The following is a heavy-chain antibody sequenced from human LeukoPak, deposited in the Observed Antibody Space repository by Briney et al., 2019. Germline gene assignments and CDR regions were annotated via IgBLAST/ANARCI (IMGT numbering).Heavy chain of an antibody. J-gene: IGHJ3*02. CDR1: GGTFSSYA. CDR2: IIPIFGTA. V-gene: IGHV1-69*05. CDR3: ARDRFDRYLQQLLRHYAFDI. D-gene: IGHD6-13*01. Sequence: SVKVSCKASGGTFSSYAISWVRQAPGQGLEWMGGIIPIFGTANYAQKFQGRVTITTDESTSTAYMELSSLRSEDTAVYYCARDRFDRYLQQLLRHYAFDIWGQGTMVTVSS.